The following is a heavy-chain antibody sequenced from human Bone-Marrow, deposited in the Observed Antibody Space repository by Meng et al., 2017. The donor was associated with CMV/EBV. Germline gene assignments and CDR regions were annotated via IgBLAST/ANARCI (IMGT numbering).Heavy chain of an antibody. Sequence: GGSLRLSCAASGFTFSSYSMNWVRQAPGKGLEWVSSISSSSSYIYYADSVKGRFTISRGNAKNSLYLQMNSLRAEDTAVYYCASLGFWDYGRLDYWGQGTLVTVSS. CDR1: GFTFSSYS. CDR3: ASLGFWDYGRLDY. D-gene: IGHD4-17*01. J-gene: IGHJ4*02. CDR2: ISSSSSYI. V-gene: IGHV3-21*01.